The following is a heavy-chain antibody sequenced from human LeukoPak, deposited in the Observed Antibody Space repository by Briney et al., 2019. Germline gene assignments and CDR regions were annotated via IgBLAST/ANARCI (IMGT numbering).Heavy chain of an antibody. J-gene: IGHJ4*02. CDR2: ISSSSSTI. CDR1: GFTFSSYS. Sequence: GGSLRLSCAASGFTFSSYSMNWVRQAPGKGLEWVSYISSSSSTIYYADSVKGRFTISRGNDKDSLYLQMNDLRADDTAVYYCARADFWSGHRFDYWGQGTLVTVSS. V-gene: IGHV3-48*01. CDR3: ARADFWSGHRFDY. D-gene: IGHD3-3*01.